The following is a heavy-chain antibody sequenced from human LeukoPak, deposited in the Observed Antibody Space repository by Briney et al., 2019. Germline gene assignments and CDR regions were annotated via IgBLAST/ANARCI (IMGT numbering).Heavy chain of an antibody. Sequence: AGGSLRLSCGTSGFTFSNFAMSWVRQAPGKGLEWVSGMSDSGDNTYAAHSVKGRFTISRDNFKNTLYLHMNGLRDDDTAIYHCATEGLGYRGPGTLVTVSS. D-gene: IGHD2-21*01. CDR2: MSDSGDNT. CDR1: GFTFSNFA. CDR3: ATEGLGY. J-gene: IGHJ4*02. V-gene: IGHV3-23*01.